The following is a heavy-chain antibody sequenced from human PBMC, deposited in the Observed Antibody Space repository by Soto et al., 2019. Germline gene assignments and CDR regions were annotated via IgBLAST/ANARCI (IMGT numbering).Heavy chain of an antibody. Sequence: EEQLVESGGGLVQRGGSLRLSCAASGFTFSSYWMSWVRQAPGMGLEWVANIQRDGSEKYYVDSVKGRFTISRDNAKSSLYLQMNSLTAEDTALYYCATSVAGSFASWGQGTLVTVSS. CDR2: IQRDGSEK. CDR3: ATSVAGSFAS. J-gene: IGHJ4*02. V-gene: IGHV3-7*01. CDR1: GFTFSSYW. D-gene: IGHD6-19*01.